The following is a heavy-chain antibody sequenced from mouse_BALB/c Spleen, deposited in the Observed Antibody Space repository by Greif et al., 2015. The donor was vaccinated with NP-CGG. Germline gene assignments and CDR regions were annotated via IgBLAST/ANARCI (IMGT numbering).Heavy chain of an antibody. V-gene: IGHV14-3*02. CDR3: ANACYRSLGFAY. CDR1: GFNIKDTY. Sequence: VQLQQSGAELVKPGASVKLSCTASGFNIKDTYLHWVKQRPEQGLEWIGRIDPASVDTKYDPKFQGKATITTDTSSNTAYLQLSSLTSEDTAVYYCANACYRSLGFAYWGQGTLVTVSA. CDR2: IDPASVDT. J-gene: IGHJ3*01. D-gene: IGHD2-14*01.